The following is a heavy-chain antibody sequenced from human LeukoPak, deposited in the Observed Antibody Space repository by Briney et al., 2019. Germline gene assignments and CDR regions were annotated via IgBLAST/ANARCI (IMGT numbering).Heavy chain of an antibody. CDR3: AKDRAVAHGYYMDV. V-gene: IGHV3-30*02. D-gene: IGHD6-19*01. J-gene: IGHJ6*03. CDR1: GFTFSTYW. Sequence: GGSLRLSCAASGFTFSTYWMSWVRQAPGKGLEWVSFIRYDGSNKYYADSVKGRFTISRDNSKNTLYLQMNSLRAEDTAVYYCAKDRAVAHGYYMDVWGKGTTVTISS. CDR2: IRYDGSNK.